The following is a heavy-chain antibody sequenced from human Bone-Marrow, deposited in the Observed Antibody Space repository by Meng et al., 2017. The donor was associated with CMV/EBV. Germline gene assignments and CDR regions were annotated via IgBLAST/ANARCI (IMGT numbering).Heavy chain of an antibody. Sequence: GGSLRLSCTASGFTFGDYAMNWVRQAPGKGLEWVGFIRSKAYGGTTEYAASVKGRFTISRDDSKNTLYLQMNSLKTEDTAVYYCTTVVPVCSSTSCYSPFDYWGQGTLVTVSS. D-gene: IGHD2-2*02. CDR1: GFTFGDYA. CDR2: IRSKAYGGTT. CDR3: TTVVPVCSSTSCYSPFDY. J-gene: IGHJ4*02. V-gene: IGHV3-49*04.